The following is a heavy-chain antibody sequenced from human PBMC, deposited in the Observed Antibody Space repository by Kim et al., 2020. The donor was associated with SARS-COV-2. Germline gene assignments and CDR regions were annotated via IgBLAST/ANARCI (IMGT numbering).Heavy chain of an antibody. Sequence: GGSLRLSCAASGFTVSTNYMSWVRQAPGKGLEWVSVIYTGGATYYADSVKGRFTISRDNSMNTLHLQRYSLRAEDTAVYYCARVGDYAAKDWGQGTLVTVSS. CDR1: GFTVSTNY. V-gene: IGHV3-53*01. CDR2: IYTGGAT. D-gene: IGHD4-17*01. CDR3: ARVGDYAAKD. J-gene: IGHJ4*02.